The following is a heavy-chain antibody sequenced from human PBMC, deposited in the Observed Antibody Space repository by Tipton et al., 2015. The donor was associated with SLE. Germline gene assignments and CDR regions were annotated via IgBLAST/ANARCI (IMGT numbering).Heavy chain of an antibody. CDR3: ARVRGRGYFQH. D-gene: IGHD3-10*01. Sequence: TLSLTCTVSGGSISSYYRSWIRQPPGKGLEWIGYIYYSGSTNYNPSLKSRVPISVDTSKNQFSLKLSSVTAADTAVYYCARVRGRGYFQHWGQGTLVTVSS. CDR2: IYYSGST. CDR1: GGSISSYY. V-gene: IGHV4-59*01. J-gene: IGHJ1*01.